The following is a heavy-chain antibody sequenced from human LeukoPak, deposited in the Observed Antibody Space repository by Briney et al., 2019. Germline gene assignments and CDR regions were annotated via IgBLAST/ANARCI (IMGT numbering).Heavy chain of an antibody. CDR2: ISSSGSTI. Sequence: GGSLRLSCAASGFTFRDYYMSWIRQAPGKGLEWVSYISSSGSTIYYADSVKGRFTISRDNAKNSLYLQMNSLRAEDTAVYYCAREAPMSHYYYGMDVWGQGTTVTVSS. D-gene: IGHD3-10*02. CDR1: GFTFRDYY. J-gene: IGHJ6*02. V-gene: IGHV3-11*01. CDR3: AREAPMSHYYYGMDV.